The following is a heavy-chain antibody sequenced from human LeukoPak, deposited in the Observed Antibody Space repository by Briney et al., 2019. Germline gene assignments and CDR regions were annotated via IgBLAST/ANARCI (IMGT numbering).Heavy chain of an antibody. CDR1: GGTFSSYA. D-gene: IGHD4-23*01. CDR3: AIDYGGNSKSDY. CDR2: IIPIFGTA. Sequence: ASVKVSCKASGGTFSSYAISWVRQAPGQGLEWMGGIIPIFGTANYAQKFQGRVTITADESTSTAYMELSSLRSDDTAVYYCAIDYGGNSKSDYWGQGTLVTVSS. J-gene: IGHJ4*02. V-gene: IGHV1-69*13.